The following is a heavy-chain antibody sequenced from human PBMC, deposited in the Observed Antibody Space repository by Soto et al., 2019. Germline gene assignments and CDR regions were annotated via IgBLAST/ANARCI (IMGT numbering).Heavy chain of an antibody. Sequence: EVQLVESGGGLVQPGGSLRLSCAASGFIFSHYWMSWVRQAPGKGLEWVANIKQDGTDKYYVDSVKGRFTISRDNAKNSVYQQMNSLRAEDTAVYYCARGGRPDFWGQGRMVTVSS. CDR1: GFIFSHYW. CDR2: IKQDGTDK. J-gene: IGHJ3*01. D-gene: IGHD3-10*01. CDR3: ARGGRPDF. V-gene: IGHV3-7*01.